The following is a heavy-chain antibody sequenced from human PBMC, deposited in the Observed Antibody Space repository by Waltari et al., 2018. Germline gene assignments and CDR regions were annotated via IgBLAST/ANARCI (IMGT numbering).Heavy chain of an antibody. J-gene: IGHJ4*02. CDR1: GYSLSRGYY. CDR3: ARESGGVIVVVPAAIDY. Sequence: QVQLQESGPGLVKPSETLSLPCAVSGYSLSRGYYWGWIRQPPGKGLEWIGSIYHSGSTYYNPSLKGRVTISVDTSKNQFSLKLSSVTAADTAVYYCARESGGVIVVVPAAIDYWGQGTLVTVSS. CDR2: IYHSGST. V-gene: IGHV4-38-2*02. D-gene: IGHD2-2*01.